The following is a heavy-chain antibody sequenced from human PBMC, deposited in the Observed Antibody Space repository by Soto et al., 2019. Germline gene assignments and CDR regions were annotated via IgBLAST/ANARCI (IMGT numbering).Heavy chain of an antibody. Sequence: QVQLVHSEAEVKKPGASVKVSCKASGYTFTAYSMHWVRQAPGQGLEWVGWFNPNSGDTIYAQTFQGRVTLTRDTSIGTADMELYSLTSDDTAVYYCAREASAVISLDYWGQGTLVTVSS. D-gene: IGHD6-19*01. J-gene: IGHJ4*02. CDR1: GYTFTAYS. CDR2: FNPNSGDT. CDR3: AREASAVISLDY. V-gene: IGHV1-2*02.